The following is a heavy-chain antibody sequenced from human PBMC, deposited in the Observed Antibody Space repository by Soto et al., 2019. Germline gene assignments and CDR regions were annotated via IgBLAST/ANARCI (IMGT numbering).Heavy chain of an antibody. CDR1: GFTFSDFY. D-gene: IGHD2-8*01. CDR3: ARIWGGGGYALIY. Sequence: QVQLVESGGGLVKPGGSLRLSCAASGFTFSDFYMSWIRQAPGKGLEWISYMSSSGTTTYYTDSVKGRLTISRDNAKNSLYLQMNTLRDEDTAVYYCARIWGGGGYALIYWGQGTLVTVSS. V-gene: IGHV3-11*01. J-gene: IGHJ4*02. CDR2: MSSSGTTT.